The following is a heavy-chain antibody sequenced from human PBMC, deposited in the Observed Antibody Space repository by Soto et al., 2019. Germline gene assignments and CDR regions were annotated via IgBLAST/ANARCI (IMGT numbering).Heavy chain of an antibody. CDR1: GYTFTSYG. Sequence: ASVKVSCKASGYTFTSYGISWVRQAPGQGLEWMGWISAYNGNTNYAQKLQGRVTMTTDTSTSTAYMELRSLRSDDPAVYYCARARRDGYNPVPFDYWGQGTLVTVSS. V-gene: IGHV1-18*04. CDR2: ISAYNGNT. J-gene: IGHJ4*02. CDR3: ARARRDGYNPVPFDY. D-gene: IGHD5-12*01.